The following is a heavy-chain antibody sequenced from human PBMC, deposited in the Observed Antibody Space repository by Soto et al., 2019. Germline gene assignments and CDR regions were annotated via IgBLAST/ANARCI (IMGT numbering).Heavy chain of an antibody. D-gene: IGHD3-9*01. Sequence: GVPLRVSCAASEVTCSTYSMNWVSKAPGKGLEWVSYINSSSSNINYADSVKGRFTISRDNAKNSLYLQMNSLRAEDTAVYYCARRKDYDILTGYYEAVGAFDIWGQGTMVTVSS. V-gene: IGHV3-48*01. J-gene: IGHJ3*02. CDR2: INSSSSNI. CDR3: ARRKDYDILTGYYEAVGAFDI. CDR1: EVTCSTYS.